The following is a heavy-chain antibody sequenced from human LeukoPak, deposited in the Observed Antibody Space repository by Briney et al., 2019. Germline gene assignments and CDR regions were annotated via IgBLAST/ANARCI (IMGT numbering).Heavy chain of an antibody. CDR2: IKSKTDGGTT. D-gene: IGHD3-22*01. Sequence: GGSLRLSCAASGFTFSNACMSCVRQAPGKGLEWVGRIKSKTDGGTTDYAAPVKGIFTISRDDSKNKLYMQMNSLKTEHTAVYYCTTVYYYDSSGYPDYWGQGTLVTVSS. CDR1: GFTFSNAC. CDR3: TTVYYYDSSGYPDY. J-gene: IGHJ4*02. V-gene: IGHV3-15*01.